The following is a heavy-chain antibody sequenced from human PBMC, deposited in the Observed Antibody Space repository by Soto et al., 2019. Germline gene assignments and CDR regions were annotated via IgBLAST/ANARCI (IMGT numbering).Heavy chain of an antibody. CDR3: AIGSSYSGEFEF. CDR2: FVPLGGTA. V-gene: IGHV1-69*01. J-gene: IGHJ4*02. Sequence: QVQLVQSGAEVKKPGSSVKVSCKASGGTFSSYSITWVRQAPGQGLEWMGGFVPLGGTANYAQKFQGRLTITAGESARTAYMDLSSLRSDDTAIYYCAIGSSYSGEFEFWGQGSLVTVSS. CDR1: GGTFSSYS. D-gene: IGHD1-26*01.